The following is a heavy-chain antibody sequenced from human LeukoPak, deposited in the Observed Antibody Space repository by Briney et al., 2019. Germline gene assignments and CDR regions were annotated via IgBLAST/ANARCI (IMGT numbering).Heavy chain of an antibody. CDR1: GGSFSGYY. CDR2: INHSGST. Sequence: SETLSLTCAVYGGSFSGYYWSWIRQPPGKGLEWIGEINHSGSTNYNPSLKSRVTISVDTFKNQFSLKLSSVTAADTAVYYCARGRSAMAFDYWGQGTLVTVSS. J-gene: IGHJ4*02. V-gene: IGHV4-34*01. D-gene: IGHD5-18*01. CDR3: ARGRSAMAFDY.